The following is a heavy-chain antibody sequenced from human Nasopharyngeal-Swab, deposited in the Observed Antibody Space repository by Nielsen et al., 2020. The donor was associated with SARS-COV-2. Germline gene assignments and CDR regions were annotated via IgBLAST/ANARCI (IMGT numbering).Heavy chain of an antibody. J-gene: IGHJ4*02. D-gene: IGHD6-13*01. Sequence: HGPGLSRIGIFYYSGSTYYNPSLKSRVTISVDTSKNQFSLKLSSVTAADTAVYYCASIAAAGAPGYWGQGTLVTVSS. V-gene: IGHV4-39*01. CDR2: FYYSGST. CDR3: ASIAAAGAPGY.